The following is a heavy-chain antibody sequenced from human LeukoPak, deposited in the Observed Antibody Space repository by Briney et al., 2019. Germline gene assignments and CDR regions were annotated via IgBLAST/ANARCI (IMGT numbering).Heavy chain of an antibody. CDR2: INYGGST. D-gene: IGHD5-24*01. CDR1: GGSVSRNSDY. Sequence: SSETRSLNCTVSGGSVSRNSDYWGWIRQPPGKGLEWIGSINYGGSTYYNPSLKSRVTIPVDTSKNQFSLMVSSVTVADTGVYYCARGGPDGYIFDYWGQGTLVTVSS. J-gene: IGHJ4*02. V-gene: IGHV4-39*07. CDR3: ARGGPDGYIFDY.